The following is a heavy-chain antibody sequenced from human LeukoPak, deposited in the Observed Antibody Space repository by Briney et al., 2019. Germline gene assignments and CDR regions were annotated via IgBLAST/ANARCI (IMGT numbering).Heavy chain of an antibody. CDR1: GYTFTSND. V-gene: IGHV1-8*01. D-gene: IGHD2-8*01. CDR2: MNPNSGNT. J-gene: IGHJ4*02. CDR3: AREEEMVYGDFDY. Sequence: GASVKVSCKASGYTFTSNDINWVRQAPGQGLEWMGWMNPNSGNTGYAQKFQGRVTMTRNTSISTAYMELSSLRPEDTAVYYCAREEEMVYGDFDYWGQGTLVTVSS.